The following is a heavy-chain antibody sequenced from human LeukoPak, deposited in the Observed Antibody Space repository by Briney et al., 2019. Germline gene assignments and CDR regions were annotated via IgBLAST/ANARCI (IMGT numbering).Heavy chain of an antibody. Sequence: GGSLRLSCAASGFTFSSYWMSWVRQAPGKGLEWVSAISGSGGSTYYADSVKGRFTISRDNSKNTVYLQMNSLRAEDTAVYYCAKDTVVPDAFDIWGQGTMVTVSS. CDR2: ISGSGGST. D-gene: IGHD4-23*01. CDR3: AKDTVVPDAFDI. V-gene: IGHV3-23*01. CDR1: GFTFSSYW. J-gene: IGHJ3*02.